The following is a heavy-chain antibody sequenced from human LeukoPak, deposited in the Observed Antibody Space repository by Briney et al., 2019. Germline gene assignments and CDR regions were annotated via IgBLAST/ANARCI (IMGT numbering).Heavy chain of an antibody. J-gene: IGHJ6*03. CDR1: GFTFSSYS. CDR2: ISSSSGNI. Sequence: GGSLRLSCAASGFTFSSYSMNWVRQAPGKGLEWVSYISSSSGNIYYADSVKGRFTISRDNAKTSLYLQMNSLRAEDTAVYYCAKGSKEVLFTRDHYMDVWGKGTTVTISS. V-gene: IGHV3-48*01. CDR3: AKGSKEVLFTRDHYMDV. D-gene: IGHD3-3*01.